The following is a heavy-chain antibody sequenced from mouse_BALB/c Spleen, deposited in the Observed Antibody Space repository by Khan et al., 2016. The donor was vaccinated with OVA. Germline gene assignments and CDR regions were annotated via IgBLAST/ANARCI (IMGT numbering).Heavy chain of an antibody. CDR1: GYIFTSYW. Sequence: QVQLQQSGAELVRPGASVKLSCKTSGYIFTSYWIHWVKQRSGQGLEWIARIYPGTDNTYYNAKLKDKATLTADKSSSTAYMQLSSLKSEDSAVDFCARDDALYYFDYWGQGTTRTVSS. CDR2: IYPGTDNT. V-gene: IGHV1S132*01. D-gene: IGHD2-3*01. J-gene: IGHJ2*01. CDR3: ARDDALYYFDY.